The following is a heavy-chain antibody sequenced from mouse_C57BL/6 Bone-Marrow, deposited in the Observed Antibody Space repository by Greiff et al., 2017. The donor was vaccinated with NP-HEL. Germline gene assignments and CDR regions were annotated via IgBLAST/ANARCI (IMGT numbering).Heavy chain of an antibody. CDR1: GFTFSSYT. D-gene: IGHD2-1*01. CDR2: ISGGSGNT. V-gene: IGHV5-9*01. CDR3: ARLSGNYLYWYFDV. J-gene: IGHJ1*03. Sequence: EVKVVESGGGLVKPGGSLKLSCAASGFTFSSYTMSWVRQTPEKRLEWVATISGGSGNTYYPDSVKGRFTISRDNAKNTLYLQMSSLRSEDTALYYCARLSGNYLYWYFDVWGTGTTVTVSS.